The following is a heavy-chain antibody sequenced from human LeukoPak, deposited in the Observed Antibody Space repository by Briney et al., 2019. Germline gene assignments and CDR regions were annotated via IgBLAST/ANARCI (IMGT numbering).Heavy chain of an antibody. J-gene: IGHJ4*02. D-gene: IGHD3-22*01. CDR3: ARPTFASYSSGYHY. CDR2: IHYSGNT. Sequence: SETLPLTCTVSGGSISGSSNYWGWIRQPPGKGLEWIGSIHYSGNTYYNPSLKSRVTISVDTSKNQFSLKLTSVTAADTAVYYCARPTFASYSSGYHYWGQGTLVTVSS. V-gene: IGHV4-39*01. CDR1: GGSISGSSNY.